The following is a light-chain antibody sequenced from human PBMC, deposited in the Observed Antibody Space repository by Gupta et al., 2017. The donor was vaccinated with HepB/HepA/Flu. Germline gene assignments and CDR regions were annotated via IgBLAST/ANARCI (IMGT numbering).Light chain of an antibody. CDR2: QDS. CDR1: KLGDKY. V-gene: IGLV3-1*01. CDR3: QAWDSSTYV. J-gene: IGLJ1*01. Sequence: SYELTQPPSVSVSPGQTASITCSGDKLGDKYACWYQQKPGQSPVLVIYQDSKRPSGIPERVSGSSSVNTATLTISGTQAMDEADYYCQAWDSSTYVFGTGTKVTVL.